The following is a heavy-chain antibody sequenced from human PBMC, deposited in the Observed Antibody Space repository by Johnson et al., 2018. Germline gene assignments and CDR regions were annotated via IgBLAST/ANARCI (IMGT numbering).Heavy chain of an antibody. V-gene: IGHV1-69*01. Sequence: QVQLVQSGAEVKNPGSSVKVSCKASGGSFDSHGISWVRQAPGQGLEWMGGISPIFGTTKYAQKFQGRLTITAEESTNTAYMELSSLRYRDTAVYYCARDLLLFGAESGSDVWGQGTTVTVSS. CDR3: ARDLLLFGAESGSDV. CDR2: ISPIFGTT. J-gene: IGHJ6*02. CDR1: GGSFDSHG. D-gene: IGHD2-15*01.